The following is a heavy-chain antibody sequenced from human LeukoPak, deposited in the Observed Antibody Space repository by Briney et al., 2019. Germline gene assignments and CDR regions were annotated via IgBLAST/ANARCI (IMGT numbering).Heavy chain of an antibody. J-gene: IGHJ4*02. CDR1: GYTFTGYY. CDR2: INPNSGGT. V-gene: IGHV1-2*02. Sequence: ASVKVSCKASGYTFTGYYMHWVRQAPGQGLEWMGWINPNSGGTNYAQKFQGRVTMTRDTSISTAYMELRSLRSDDTAVYYCARGGGYYYDSSGYYQQLPDYWGQGTLVTVSS. CDR3: ARGGGYYYDSSGYYQQLPDY. D-gene: IGHD3-22*01.